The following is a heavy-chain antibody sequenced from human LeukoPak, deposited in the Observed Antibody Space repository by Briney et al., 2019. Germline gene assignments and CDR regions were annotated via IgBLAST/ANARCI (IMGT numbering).Heavy chain of an antibody. J-gene: IGHJ4*02. Sequence: GGSLRLSCAASGFTFKNAWMSWVRQAPGKGLEWFGRIKSKADGGTTDYAAAVKGRFTISREDSKSTLYLQMNSLKTEDSALYYCTTWNYDILTGHAIWGQGTLVTVSS. CDR2: IKSKADGGTT. D-gene: IGHD3-9*01. V-gene: IGHV3-15*01. CDR1: GFTFKNAW. CDR3: TTWNYDILTGHAI.